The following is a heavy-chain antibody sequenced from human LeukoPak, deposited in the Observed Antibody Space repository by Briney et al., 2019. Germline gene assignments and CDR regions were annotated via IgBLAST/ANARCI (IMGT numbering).Heavy chain of an antibody. CDR2: IYSSGYT. Sequence: PSETLSLTCTVSGGSISSNYWTWIRQPAGKGLEWIGRIYSSGYTRYNPSLKSRVTISVDTSKNQFSLKLSSVTAADTAVYYCARSNAYYNDSSGYYHLPSYYYMDVWGKGTTVTVSS. D-gene: IGHD3-22*01. CDR1: GGSISSNY. CDR3: ARSNAYYNDSSGYYHLPSYYYMDV. J-gene: IGHJ6*03. V-gene: IGHV4-4*07.